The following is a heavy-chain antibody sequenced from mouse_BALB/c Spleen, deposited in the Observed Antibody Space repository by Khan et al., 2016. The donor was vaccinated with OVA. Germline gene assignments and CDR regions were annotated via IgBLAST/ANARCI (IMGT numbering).Heavy chain of an antibody. CDR1: GFTFSRFG. CDR3: AIDSNFDY. CDR2: ISSGSSSI. V-gene: IGHV5-17*02. J-gene: IGHJ2*01. Sequence: EVQLVESGGGLVQPGGSRKLSCAASGFTFSRFGMHWVRQAPEKGLEWVAYISSGSSSIYYADTVKGRFTISRDNPKNTLFMQMTSLRSEDTVMYYDAIDSNFDYWGQGTTLTVSS.